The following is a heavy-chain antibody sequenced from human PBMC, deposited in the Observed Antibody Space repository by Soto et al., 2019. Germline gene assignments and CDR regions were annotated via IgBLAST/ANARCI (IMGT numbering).Heavy chain of an antibody. V-gene: IGHV1-8*01. D-gene: IGHD3-3*01. CDR1: GYTFTSYD. CDR3: ARGRARITIFGVVRNWFDP. J-gene: IGHJ5*02. CDR2: MNPNSGNT. Sequence: ASVKVSCKASGYTFTSYDINWVRQATGQGLEWMGWMNPNSGNTGYAQKFQGRVTMTRNTSISTAYMELSSLRSEDTAVYCCARGRARITIFGVVRNWFDPWGQGTLVTVSS.